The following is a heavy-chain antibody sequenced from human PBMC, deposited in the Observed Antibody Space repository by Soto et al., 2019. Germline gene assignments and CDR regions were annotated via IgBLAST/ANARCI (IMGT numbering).Heavy chain of an antibody. CDR3: ASHDRSSGYDSFDY. Sequence: SETLSLTCTVSGGSISSYYWSWIRQPPGKGLEWIGYIYYSGSTNYNPSLKSRVTISVDTSKNQFSLKLSSVTAADTAVYYCASHDRSSGYDSFDYWGQGTLVTVSS. CDR2: IYYSGST. D-gene: IGHD5-12*01. CDR1: GGSISSYY. V-gene: IGHV4-59*08. J-gene: IGHJ4*02.